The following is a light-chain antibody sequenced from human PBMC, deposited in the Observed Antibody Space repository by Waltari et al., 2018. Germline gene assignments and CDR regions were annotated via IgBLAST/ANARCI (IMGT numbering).Light chain of an antibody. CDR2: DVI. CDR1: SSDVGGHNY. J-gene: IGLJ1*01. V-gene: IGLV2-14*03. Sequence: QSALTQPASVSGSPGQSITISCTGTSSDVGGHNYFSWYQQHPGKAPRLMLYDVITLPSGVSTRFSGSKSGNTASLTISGLQAEDEADYYCSSYTSTSTRYLFGTGTKVTVL. CDR3: SSYTSTSTRYL.